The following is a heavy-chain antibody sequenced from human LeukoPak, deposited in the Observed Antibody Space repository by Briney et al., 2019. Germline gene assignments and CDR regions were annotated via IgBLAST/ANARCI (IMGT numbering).Heavy chain of an antibody. Sequence: GGSLRLSCAASGFTFSGYDMSWVRQAPGKGLEWVSYTSSSSTIYYADSVKGRFTVSRDNAKNSLYVQMNSLRAEDTAVYYCARDSGGYDYWGQGTLVTVSS. CDR1: GFTFSGYD. J-gene: IGHJ4*02. D-gene: IGHD5-12*01. CDR3: ARDSGGYDY. CDR2: TSSSSTI. V-gene: IGHV3-69-1*01.